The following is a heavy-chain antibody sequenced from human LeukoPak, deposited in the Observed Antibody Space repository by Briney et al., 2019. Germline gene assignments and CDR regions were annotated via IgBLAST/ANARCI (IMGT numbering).Heavy chain of an antibody. CDR3: ARERSGWFFSN. D-gene: IGHD6-19*01. Sequence: GDSVKVSCKASGYSFTSYGITWVRQAPGQGLEWMGWINHYNENTNYAQKLQGRVTMTTHTTWSRAYMDLRSLRSDDTAVYYGARERSGWFFSNWGQGTLVTVSS. CDR1: GYSFTSYG. V-gene: IGHV1-18*01. J-gene: IGHJ4*02. CDR2: INHYNENT.